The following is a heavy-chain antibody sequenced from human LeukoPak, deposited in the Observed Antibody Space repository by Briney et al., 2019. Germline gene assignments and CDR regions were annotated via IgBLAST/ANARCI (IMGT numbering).Heavy chain of an antibody. V-gene: IGHV3-21*01. Sequence: GGSLRLSCAASGFTFSSYSMNWVRQAPGKGLEWVSSISSSSSYIYYADSVKGRFTISRDNAKNSLYLQMNSLRAEDTAVYYCARGRSGSYIVDAFDIWGQGTMVTVSS. CDR3: ARGRSGSYIVDAFDI. D-gene: IGHD1-26*01. CDR1: GFTFSSYS. CDR2: ISSSSSYI. J-gene: IGHJ3*02.